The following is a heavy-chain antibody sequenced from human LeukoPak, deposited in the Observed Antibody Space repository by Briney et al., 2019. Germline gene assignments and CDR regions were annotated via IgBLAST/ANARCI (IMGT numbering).Heavy chain of an antibody. D-gene: IGHD1-1*01. CDR2: IGTAGDT. CDR3: ARVAKERVGGVYYFDY. CDR1: GFTFSDYD. J-gene: IGHJ4*02. V-gene: IGHV3-13*01. Sequence: SGGSLRLSCAASGFTFSDYDMHWVRQATGKGLEWVSAIGTAGDTYYTGSVKGRFTISRENAKNSLYHQMNSLRAGDTAVYYCARVAKERVGGVYYFDYWGQGTLVTVSS.